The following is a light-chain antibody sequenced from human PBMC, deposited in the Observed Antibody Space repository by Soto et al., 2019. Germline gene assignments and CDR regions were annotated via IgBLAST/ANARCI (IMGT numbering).Light chain of an antibody. CDR3: PQFSSYPLT. CDR1: QTVRNNY. CDR2: DAS. V-gene: IGKV3-20*01. Sequence: VLTKTPGTLSLSPGERATLSCRVSQTVRNNYLAWYQQKPGQAPRLLIYDASSRATGIPDRFSGGGSGTDFTLTISRLEPEDFAVYYCPQFSSYPLTFGGGTKVDIK. J-gene: IGKJ4*01.